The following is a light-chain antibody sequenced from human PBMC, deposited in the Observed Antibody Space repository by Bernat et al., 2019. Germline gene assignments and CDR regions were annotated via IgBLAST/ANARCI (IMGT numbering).Light chain of an antibody. J-gene: IGKJ4*01. Sequence: DVRMTQSPSSLSASVGDTVTISCRASQTISNYVAWFQQKAGIAPQSLISRASDLQPGVPSRFSGSGSGADFTLTISSLQPEDVGTYYCQQYNTFPPSFGGGTRVEI. CDR1: QTISNY. CDR3: QQYNTFPPS. CDR2: RAS. V-gene: IGKV1-16*01.